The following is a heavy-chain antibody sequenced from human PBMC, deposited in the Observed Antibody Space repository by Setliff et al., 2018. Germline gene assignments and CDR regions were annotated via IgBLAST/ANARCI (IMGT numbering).Heavy chain of an antibody. D-gene: IGHD3-22*01. Sequence: SETLSLTCTVSGGSINSGSYYWIWIRQSAGKGLEWIGYIYTSGSTNYNPSLKSRVTISVDTSKNHFSLKLSSVTAADTAVYYCARGSYYDSSGYSPDLFDYWGQGTLVTVST. CDR1: GGSINSGSYY. CDR2: IYTSGST. J-gene: IGHJ4*02. CDR3: ARGSYYDSSGYSPDLFDY. V-gene: IGHV4-61*09.